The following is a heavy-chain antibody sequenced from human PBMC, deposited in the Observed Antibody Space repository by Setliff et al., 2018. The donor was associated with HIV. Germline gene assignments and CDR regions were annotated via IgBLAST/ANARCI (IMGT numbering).Heavy chain of an antibody. V-gene: IGHV4-34*01. CDR3: ARALGIGSAYFQH. J-gene: IGHJ1*01. CDR1: GGSFNDYH. Sequence: SETLSLTCAVYGGSFNDYHWSWIRQSPGKGLEWIGYIYYSGSTYYNPSLKSRVTISVDTSKNQFSLKLSSVTAADTAVYYCARALGIGSAYFQHWGLGTLVTVS. D-gene: IGHD6-19*01. CDR2: IYYSGST.